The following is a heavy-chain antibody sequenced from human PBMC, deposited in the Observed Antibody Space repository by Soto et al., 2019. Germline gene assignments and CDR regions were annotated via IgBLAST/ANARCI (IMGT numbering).Heavy chain of an antibody. V-gene: IGHV1-2*04. Sequence: QVQLVQSGAEVKKPGASVKVSCKASGYTFTGYYMHWVRQAPGQGLEWMGWINPNSGGTNYAQKFKGWVTMARDKSIRTAYMELGRLRSDDTAVYYCARDAAYCGGDCYAYWGQGTLVTVSS. CDR1: GYTFTGYY. D-gene: IGHD2-21*02. J-gene: IGHJ4*02. CDR3: ARDAAYCGGDCYAY. CDR2: INPNSGGT.